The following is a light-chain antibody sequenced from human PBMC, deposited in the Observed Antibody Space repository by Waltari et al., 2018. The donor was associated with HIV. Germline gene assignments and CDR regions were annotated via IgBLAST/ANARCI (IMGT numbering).Light chain of an antibody. V-gene: IGKV3-15*01. CDR3: QHYDSWSRT. CDR2: GAS. Sequence: EVAVTHSPATLSVFPGERGTLSCTTSQNVGNNLAWYQKKSGQGPRLLIDGASTRATGVPGRFGGSGSGTEFNFTIASLQADDSAVYDCQHYDSWSRTFGQGTTIEIK. CDR1: QNVGNN. J-gene: IGKJ1*01.